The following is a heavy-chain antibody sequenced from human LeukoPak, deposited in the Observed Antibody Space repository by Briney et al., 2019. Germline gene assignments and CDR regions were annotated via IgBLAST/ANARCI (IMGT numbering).Heavy chain of an antibody. CDR1: GGSISSSNW. CDR3: ARDGPIVGATQDY. CDR2: IYHSGST. J-gene: IGHJ4*02. D-gene: IGHD1-26*01. V-gene: IGHV4-4*02. Sequence: SETLSLTCAVSGGSISSSNWWSWVRQPPGKGLEWIGEIYHSGSTNYNPSLKSRVTISVDKSKNQFSLKLSSVTAADTAVYYCARDGPIVGATQDYWGQGTLVTVSS.